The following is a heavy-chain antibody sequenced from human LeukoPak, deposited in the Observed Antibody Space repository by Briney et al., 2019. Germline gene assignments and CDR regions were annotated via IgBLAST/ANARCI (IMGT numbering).Heavy chain of an antibody. CDR1: GFTFSSYE. CDR3: ASHASHGYSGYEDY. J-gene: IGHJ4*02. V-gene: IGHV3-48*03. D-gene: IGHD5-12*01. Sequence: GGSLRLSCAASGFTFSSYEMNWVRQAPGKGLEWVSYISSSGSTIYYADSVKGRFTISRDNAKNSLYLQMNSLRAEDTAVYYCASHASHGYSGYEDYWGQGTLVTVSS. CDR2: ISSSGSTI.